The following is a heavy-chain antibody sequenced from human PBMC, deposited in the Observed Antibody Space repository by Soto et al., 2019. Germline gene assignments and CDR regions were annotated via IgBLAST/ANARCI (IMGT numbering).Heavy chain of an antibody. D-gene: IGHD3-9*01. CDR1: GGTFSSYA. Sequence: SVKVSCKASGGTFSSYAISWVRQAPGQGLEWMGGIIPIFGTANYAQKFQGRVTITADKSTSTAYMELSSLRSEDTAVYYCARVNYDILTGYPKEYFQHWGQGTLVTVS. V-gene: IGHV1-69*06. CDR3: ARVNYDILTGYPKEYFQH. CDR2: IIPIFGTA. J-gene: IGHJ1*01.